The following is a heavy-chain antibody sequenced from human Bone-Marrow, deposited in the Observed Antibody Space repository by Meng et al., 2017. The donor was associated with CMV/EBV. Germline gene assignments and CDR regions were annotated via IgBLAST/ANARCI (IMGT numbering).Heavy chain of an antibody. CDR2: IYPDDSDT. Sequence: KVSCKGSGYSFPHYWIGWVRQMPGKGLEWMGIIYPDDSDTRYSPSFQGQVTISADKSISTAYLQWNSLRASDTAVYYCARVSVGRNYDSWSGYFTHGSYYWGQGTLVTVSS. D-gene: IGHD3-3*01. CDR1: GYSFPHYW. J-gene: IGHJ4*02. V-gene: IGHV5-51*01. CDR3: ARVSVGRNYDSWSGYFTHGSYY.